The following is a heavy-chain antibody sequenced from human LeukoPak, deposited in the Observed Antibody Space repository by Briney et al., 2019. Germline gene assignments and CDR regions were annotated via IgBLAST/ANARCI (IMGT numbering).Heavy chain of an antibody. CDR1: GFTFSNAW. J-gene: IGHJ4*02. CDR3: TTIAAAATAFDY. D-gene: IGHD6-13*01. V-gene: IGHV3-15*01. CDR2: IKSKTDGGTT. Sequence: PGGSLRLSCAASGFTFSNAWMSWVRQAPGKGLEWVGRIKSKTDGGTTDYAAPVKGRFTISRDDSKNTLYLQMNSLKTEDTAVYYCTTIAAAATAFDYWGQGTLVTVSS.